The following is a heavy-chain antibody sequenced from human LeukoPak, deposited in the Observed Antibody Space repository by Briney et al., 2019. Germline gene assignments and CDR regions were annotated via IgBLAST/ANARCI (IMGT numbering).Heavy chain of an antibody. D-gene: IGHD3-10*01. CDR2: INHSGST. J-gene: IGHJ4*02. V-gene: IGHV4-34*01. CDR1: GGSFSGYY. CDR3: ARDAAIYNDY. Sequence: KSSETLSLTCAVYGGSFSGYYWSWIRQPPGKGLEWIGEINHSGSTNYNPSLKSRVTISVDTSKNQFSLKLSSVTAADTAVYYCARDAAIYNDYWGQGTLLTVSS.